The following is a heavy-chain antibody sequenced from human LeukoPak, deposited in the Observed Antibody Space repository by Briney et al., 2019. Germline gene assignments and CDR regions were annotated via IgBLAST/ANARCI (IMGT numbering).Heavy chain of an antibody. CDR1: GFTLSNYA. CDR3: VKSRRVGANQRGLFDY. V-gene: IGHV3-23*01. D-gene: IGHD1-26*01. Sequence: GGSLRLSCAGSGFTLSNYAMTWVRPAPGKGLEWVSSVSGSGRNTFYPDSVEGRFTISRDNSKNTVYLQMNSLRADDTAVYYCVKSRRVGANQRGLFDYWGQGTLVTVSP. J-gene: IGHJ4*02. CDR2: VSGSGRNT.